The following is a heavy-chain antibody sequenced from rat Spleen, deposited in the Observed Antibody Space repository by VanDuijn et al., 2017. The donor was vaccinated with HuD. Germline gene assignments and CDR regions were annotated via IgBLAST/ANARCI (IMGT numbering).Heavy chain of an antibody. CDR2: ITNTGGST. V-gene: IGHV5-31*01. CDR1: GFTFNNYW. J-gene: IGHJ2*01. D-gene: IGHD1-6*01. CDR3: TRDMRYTTDSYFDY. Sequence: EVQLVESGGGLVQPGRSLKLSCVASGFTFNNYWMTWIRQAPGKGLEWVASITNTGGSTYYPDSVKGRFTISRDNAKSTLYLQMNSLRSEDTATYYCTRDMRYTTDSYFDYWGQGVMVTVSS.